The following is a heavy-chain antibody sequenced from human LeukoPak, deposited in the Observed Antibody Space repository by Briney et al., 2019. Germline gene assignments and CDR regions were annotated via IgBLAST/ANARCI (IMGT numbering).Heavy chain of an antibody. CDR1: GFTFSSYW. CDR3: ARVGYNYGNDY. CDR2: INSDGSST. V-gene: IGHV3-74*01. Sequence: PGGSLRLSCAASGFTFSSYWMHWVRQAPGKRLVWVSRINSDGSSTSYADSVKGRFTISRDNAKNTLSLQMNSLRAEDTAVYYCARVGYNYGNDYWGQGTLVTVSS. J-gene: IGHJ4*02. D-gene: IGHD5-18*01.